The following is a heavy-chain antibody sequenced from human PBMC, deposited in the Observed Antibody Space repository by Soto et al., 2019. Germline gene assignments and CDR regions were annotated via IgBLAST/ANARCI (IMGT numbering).Heavy chain of an antibody. CDR1: GGSISSGGYY. CDR3: ARDQPSPYGSGSSMDV. V-gene: IGHV4-31*03. D-gene: IGHD3-10*01. CDR2: IYYSGST. J-gene: IGHJ6*02. Sequence: TLSLTCTVSGGSISSGGYYWIWIRHHPGKGLEWIGYIYYSGSTYYNPSLKSRVTISVDTSKNQFSLKLSSVTAADTAVYYCARDQPSPYGSGSSMDVWGQGTTVTVSS.